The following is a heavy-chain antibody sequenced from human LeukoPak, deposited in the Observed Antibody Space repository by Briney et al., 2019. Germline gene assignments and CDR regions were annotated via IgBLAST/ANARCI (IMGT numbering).Heavy chain of an antibody. CDR3: AKDLEGSGSFNFDY. CDR1: GFTFSSYG. CDR2: IRYDGSNK. D-gene: IGHD3-10*01. J-gene: IGHJ4*02. V-gene: IGHV3-30*02. Sequence: GGSLRLSCAASGFTFSSYGMHWVLQAPGKGLEWVAFIRYDGSNKYYADSVKGRFTISRDNSKNTLYLQMNSLRAEDTAVYYCAKDLEGSGSFNFDYWGQGTLVTVSS.